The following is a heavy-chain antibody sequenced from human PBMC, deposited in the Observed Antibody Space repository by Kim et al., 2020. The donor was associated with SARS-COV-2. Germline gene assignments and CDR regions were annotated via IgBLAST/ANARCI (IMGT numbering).Heavy chain of an antibody. Sequence: GGSLRLSCAASGFTFSSCAMHWVRQTPGKGLEWVSGISGSGGSTYYADSVKGRFTISRDNSKNTLYLQMHSLRAEDTAVYYCSNFRQPYFWGQGTLVTVS. D-gene: IGHD6-13*01. CDR3: SNFRQPYF. CDR2: ISGSGGST. V-gene: IGHV3-23*01. J-gene: IGHJ4*02. CDR1: GFTFSSCA.